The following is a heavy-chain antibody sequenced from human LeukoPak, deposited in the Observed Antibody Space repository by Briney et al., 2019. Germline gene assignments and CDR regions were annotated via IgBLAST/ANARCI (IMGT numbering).Heavy chain of an antibody. CDR1: GFTFSSYS. V-gene: IGHV3-21*01. CDR3: ARDREFDYYASSGYDLFDY. CDR2: ISSSSSYI. Sequence: PGGSLRLSCAASGFTFSSYSMNWVRQAPGKGLEWVSSISSSSSYIYYADSVKGRFTISRDNAKNSLYLQMNSLRAEDTAVYYCARDREFDYYASSGYDLFDYWGQGTLVTVSS. J-gene: IGHJ4*02. D-gene: IGHD3-22*01.